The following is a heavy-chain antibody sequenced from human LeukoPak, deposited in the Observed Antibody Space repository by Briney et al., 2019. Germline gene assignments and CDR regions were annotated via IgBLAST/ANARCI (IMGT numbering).Heavy chain of an antibody. CDR1: GGFISSGSYY. CDR2: IYFSGRT. CDR3: ARDNPYGSGTDY. Sequence: SETLSLTCTVSGGFISSGSYYWSWIRQPPGKGLEWIGSIYFSGRTYYNMSLKSRVTISIDTSKNQFSLKVNSVTAADTAAYYCARDNPYGSGTDYWGQGTLVTVSS. D-gene: IGHD3-10*01. V-gene: IGHV4-39*07. J-gene: IGHJ4*02.